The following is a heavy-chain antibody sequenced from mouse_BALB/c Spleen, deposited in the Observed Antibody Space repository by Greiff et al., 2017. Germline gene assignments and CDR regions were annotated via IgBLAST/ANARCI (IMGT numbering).Heavy chain of an antibody. Sequence: QVQLQQPGAELVRPGASVKLSCKASGYTFTSYWINWVKQRPGQGLEWIGNIYPSDSYTNYNQKFKDKATLTVDKSSSTAYMQLSSPTSEDSAVYYWTRWSYYGSSYYFDYWGQGTTLTVSS. D-gene: IGHD1-1*01. V-gene: IGHV1-69*02. CDR1: GYTFTSYW. CDR2: IYPSDSYT. J-gene: IGHJ2*01. CDR3: TRWSYYGSSYYFDY.